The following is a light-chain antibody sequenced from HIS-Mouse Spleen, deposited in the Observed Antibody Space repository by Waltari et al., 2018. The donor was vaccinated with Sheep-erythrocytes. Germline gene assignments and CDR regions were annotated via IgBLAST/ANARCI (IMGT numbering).Light chain of an antibody. Sequence: SYELTQPPSVSVSPGQTARITCLGNALPKQYDYWYKQKSGQAPLLVIHEDSKRTSGIPERFSCSSSGTMATWTISGAQLEDDADYYCYSTDSSGNHWVFGGGTKLTVL. CDR1: ALPKQY. CDR2: EDS. CDR3: YSTDSSGNHWV. J-gene: IGLJ3*02. V-gene: IGLV3-10*01.